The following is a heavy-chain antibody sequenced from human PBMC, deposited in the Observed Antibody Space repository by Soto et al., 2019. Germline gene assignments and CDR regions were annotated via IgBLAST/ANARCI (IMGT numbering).Heavy chain of an antibody. CDR2: ISTNGGST. D-gene: IGHD4-17*01. J-gene: IGHJ5*02. CDR1: GFTFSIYA. Sequence: PGGSLRLSCSASGFTFSIYAMHWVRQAPGKGLEYVSSISTNGGSTDYADSVKGRFTISRDNAKNTLYLQMNSLRAEDSAVYYCARVAGVNGDYVNWFDPWGQGT. V-gene: IGHV3-64*04. CDR3: ARVAGVNGDYVNWFDP.